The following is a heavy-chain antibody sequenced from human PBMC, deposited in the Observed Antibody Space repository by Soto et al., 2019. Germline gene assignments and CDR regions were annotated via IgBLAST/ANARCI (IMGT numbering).Heavy chain of an antibody. CDR3: ARVVPAATNWFDP. V-gene: IGHV5-10-1*01. CDR1: GYSFTSYW. CDR2: IDPSDSYT. D-gene: IGHD2-2*01. J-gene: IGHJ5*02. Sequence: GESLKISCKGSGYSFTSYWISWVRQMPGKGLEWMGRIDPSDSYTNYSPSFQGHVTISADKSISTAYLQWSSPKASDTAMYYCARVVPAATNWFDPWGQGTLVTVSS.